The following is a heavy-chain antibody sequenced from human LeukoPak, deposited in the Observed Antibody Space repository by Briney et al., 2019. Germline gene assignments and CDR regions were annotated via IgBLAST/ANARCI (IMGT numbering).Heavy chain of an antibody. D-gene: IGHD6-13*01. V-gene: IGHV3-21*04. CDR1: GFTFSSYS. CDR3: AKFKEQQLLYYYYYMDV. J-gene: IGHJ6*03. CDR2: ISSSSSYI. Sequence: PGGSLRLSCAASGFTFSSYSMNWVRQAPGKGLEWVSSISSSSSYIYYADSVKGRFTISRDNSKNTLYLQMNSLRAEDTAVYYCAKFKEQQLLYYYYYMDVWGKGTTVTVSS.